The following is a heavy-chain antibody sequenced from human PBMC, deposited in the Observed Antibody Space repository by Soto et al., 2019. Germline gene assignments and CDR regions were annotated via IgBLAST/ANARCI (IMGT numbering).Heavy chain of an antibody. D-gene: IGHD2-8*01. J-gene: IGHJ4*01. V-gene: IGHV3-33*01. CDR3: ARAFCTNGVCYYFFDY. CDR2: IYYDGSNR. Sequence: QVQLVESGGGVVQPGGSLRLSCAASGFTFGTYAMHWVRQAPGKGLEWVAVIYYDGSNRYYGDAVKGRFNISRENYKSTLYLQMSSLRAEDTAVYYCARAFCTNGVCYYFFDYWGHGTLVTVSS. CDR1: GFTFGTYA.